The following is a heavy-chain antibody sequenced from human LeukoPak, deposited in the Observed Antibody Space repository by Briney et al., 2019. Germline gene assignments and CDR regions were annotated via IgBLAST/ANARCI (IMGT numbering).Heavy chain of an antibody. D-gene: IGHD3-10*01. CDR3: ARGITTPDY. Sequence: GGSLRLSCAASGFSFSDSYMSWIRQAPGQGLEWLSYIKSSDTSTFYADSVKGRFTISRDNSKNTLYLQMNSLRAEDTAVYYCARGITTPDYWGQGTLVTVSS. CDR2: IKSSDTST. CDR1: GFSFSDSY. J-gene: IGHJ4*02. V-gene: IGHV3-11*01.